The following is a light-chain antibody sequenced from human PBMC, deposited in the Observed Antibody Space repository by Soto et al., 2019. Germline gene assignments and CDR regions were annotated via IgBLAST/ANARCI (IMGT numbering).Light chain of an antibody. V-gene: IGLV2-23*01. CDR3: CSYAGSGTSV. CDR2: EGS. J-gene: IGLJ2*01. CDR1: SSDVGSYNL. Sequence: QSVLTQPASVSGSPGQSITISCTGTSSDVGSYNLVSWYQLHPGKTPKLMIYEGSKRPSGVSSRFAGSKSGSTASLTISGLQAEDEADYYCCSYAGSGTSVFGGGTKLTVL.